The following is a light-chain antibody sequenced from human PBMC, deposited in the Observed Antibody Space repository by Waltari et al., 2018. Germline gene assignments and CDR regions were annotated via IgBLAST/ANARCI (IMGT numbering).Light chain of an antibody. CDR2: DAS. Sequence: EIVLTQSPGTLSLSPGERATLSCRARQSVGRYLAWYQQKPGQAPRLLIYDASTRATGIPDRFSGSGSGTDFSLTSSRLESEDFAVYYCQKYVNLPATFGQGTKVEIK. CDR1: QSVGRY. J-gene: IGKJ1*01. V-gene: IGKV3-20*01. CDR3: QKYVNLPAT.